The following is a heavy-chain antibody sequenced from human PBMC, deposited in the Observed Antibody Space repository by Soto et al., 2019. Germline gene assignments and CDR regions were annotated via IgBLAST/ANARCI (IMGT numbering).Heavy chain of an antibody. CDR3: AREKWSGVAYYYYGMDV. D-gene: IGHD2-15*01. Sequence: SETLSLTCSISGASIRSDDYYWSRFRQPPGQGLEWIGYISYSGSTYYNPSLKSRIPISVDTSKTQFSLILSSVTAEDTAVYYCAREKWSGVAYYYYGMDVWGQGTTVTVSS. CDR1: GASIRSDDYY. J-gene: IGHJ6*02. CDR2: ISYSGST. V-gene: IGHV4-30-4*01.